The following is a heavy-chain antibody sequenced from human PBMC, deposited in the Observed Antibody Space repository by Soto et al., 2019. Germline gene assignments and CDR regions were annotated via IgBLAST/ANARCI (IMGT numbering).Heavy chain of an antibody. CDR1: GFTFGTYS. CDR3: ARLYYDYV. Sequence: GGALRLSCAGSGFTFGTYSMNWVRQAAGKGLEWIAYISYDSDTIQYADSVKGRFTISRDNAKNSLYLQMNSLRDEDTAVYYCARLYYDYVWGQGTTVTVSS. CDR2: ISYDSDTI. D-gene: IGHD3-3*01. V-gene: IGHV3-48*02. J-gene: IGHJ6*02.